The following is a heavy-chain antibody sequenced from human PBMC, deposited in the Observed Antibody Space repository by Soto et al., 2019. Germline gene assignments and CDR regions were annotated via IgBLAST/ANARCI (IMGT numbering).Heavy chain of an antibody. CDR1: GFTFDDYA. CDR2: ISWNSGSI. CDR3: AKDLRQVIAVADFDY. J-gene: IGHJ4*02. Sequence: EVQLVESGGGLVQPGRSLRLSCAASGFTFDDYAMHWVRQAPGKGLEWVSGISWNSGSIGYADSVKGRFTISRDNAKNSLYLQMNSLRAEDTALYYCAKDLRQVIAVADFDYWGQGTLVTVSS. D-gene: IGHD6-19*01. V-gene: IGHV3-9*01.